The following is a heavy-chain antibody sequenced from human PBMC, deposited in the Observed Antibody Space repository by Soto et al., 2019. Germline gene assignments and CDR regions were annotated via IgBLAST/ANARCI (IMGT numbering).Heavy chain of an antibody. CDR3: AKWEGLGSDYYYYAMDV. V-gene: IGHV4-31*03. J-gene: IGHJ6*02. D-gene: IGHD1-26*01. CDR1: GGSLSSGGYY. Sequence: TSETLSLTCTLSGGSLSSGGYYCSWIRHHPGKGREWIGYIYHSGSTWYNPSLESRVTISVDTSKNRFSLSLSSVTAADTAVYYCAKWEGLGSDYYYYAMDVWGQGTSVTVSS. CDR2: IYHSGST.